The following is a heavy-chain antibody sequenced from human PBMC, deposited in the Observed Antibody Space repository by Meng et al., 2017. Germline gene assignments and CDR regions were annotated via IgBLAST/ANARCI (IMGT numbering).Heavy chain of an antibody. D-gene: IGHD5-12*01. V-gene: IGHV1-2*06. Sequence: LLRVGAEGKQPGASVKAACKASGYTFTGYYMHWVRQAPGQGLEWMGRINPNSGGTNYAQKFQGRVTMTRDTSISTAYMELSRLRSDDTAVYYCARSIVATMVFDYWGQGTLVTVSS. J-gene: IGHJ4*02. CDR1: GYTFTGYY. CDR2: INPNSGGT. CDR3: ARSIVATMVFDY.